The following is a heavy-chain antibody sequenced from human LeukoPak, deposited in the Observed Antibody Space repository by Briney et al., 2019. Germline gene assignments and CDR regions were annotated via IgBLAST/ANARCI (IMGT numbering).Heavy chain of an antibody. CDR1: GGSFSGYY. Sequence: SETLSLTCAVYGGSFSGYYWSWIRQPPGKGLEWIGEINHSGSTNYNPSLKSRVTISVDTSKNQFSLKLSSVTAADTAVYYCAREYSSGWWGAGRYMDVWGKGTTVTVSS. J-gene: IGHJ6*03. D-gene: IGHD6-19*01. CDR3: AREYSSGWWGAGRYMDV. CDR2: INHSGST. V-gene: IGHV4-34*01.